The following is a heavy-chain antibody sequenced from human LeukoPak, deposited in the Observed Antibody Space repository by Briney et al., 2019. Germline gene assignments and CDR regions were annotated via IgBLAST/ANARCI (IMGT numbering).Heavy chain of an antibody. D-gene: IGHD1-7*01. CDR3: TTDEDWNYARKDV. Sequence: GGSLRLSCAASGFTFNYAWMSWVRQVPGKGLEWVGQTVSEIDGGTTDYATPVKGRFTISRDDSKSALYLQMNSLKIEDTAVYYCTTDEDWNYARKDVWGQGATVIVSS. J-gene: IGHJ6*02. CDR1: GFTFNYAW. CDR2: TVSEIDGGTT. V-gene: IGHV3-15*04.